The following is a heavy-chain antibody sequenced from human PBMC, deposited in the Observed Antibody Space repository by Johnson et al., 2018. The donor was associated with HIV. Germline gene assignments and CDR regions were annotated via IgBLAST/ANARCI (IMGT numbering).Heavy chain of an antibody. J-gene: IGHJ3*01. V-gene: IGHV3-23*04. CDR2: ISGSGGST. CDR3: ARGSTMRVSAFDL. CDR1: GFTFSSYA. D-gene: IGHD3-22*01. Sequence: VQLVESGGGLVQPGGSLRLSCAASGFTFSSYAMSWVRQAPGKGLEWVSAISGSGGSTYYADSVKGRFTISRDNSKNTLYLQMNSLRTEDTAVYYCARGSTMRVSAFDLWGQGTMVTVSS.